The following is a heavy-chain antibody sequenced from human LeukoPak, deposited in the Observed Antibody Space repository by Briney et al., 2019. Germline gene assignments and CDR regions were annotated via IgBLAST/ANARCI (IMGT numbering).Heavy chain of an antibody. D-gene: IGHD6-19*01. J-gene: IGHJ4*02. Sequence: PGGSLRLSCAASGFTFSSYSMNWVRQAPGKGLEWVSSTSSSSSYIYYADSVKGRFTISRGNAKNSLYLQMNSLRAEDTAVYYCARDPADSRGWYNYWGQGTLVTVSS. V-gene: IGHV3-21*01. CDR3: ARDPADSRGWYNY. CDR2: TSSSSSYI. CDR1: GFTFSSYS.